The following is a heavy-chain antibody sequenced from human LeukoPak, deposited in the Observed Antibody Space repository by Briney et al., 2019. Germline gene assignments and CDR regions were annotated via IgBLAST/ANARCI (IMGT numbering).Heavy chain of an antibody. J-gene: IGHJ5*02. Sequence: ASVKVSCKASGYTFTNYAINWVRQATGQGLEWMGWMNPNSGNTGYAQKFQGRVTITRNTSISTAYMELSSLRSEDTAVYYCARGSWEDRITGKVTWFDPWGQGTLVTVSS. V-gene: IGHV1-8*03. CDR3: ARGSWEDRITGKVTWFDP. CDR1: GYTFTNYA. D-gene: IGHD1-20*01. CDR2: MNPNSGNT.